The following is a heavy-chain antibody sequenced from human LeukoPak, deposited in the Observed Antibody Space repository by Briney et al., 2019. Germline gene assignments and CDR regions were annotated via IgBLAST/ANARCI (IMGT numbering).Heavy chain of an antibody. J-gene: IGHJ4*02. CDR3: ARGLYGSDSY. CDR1: GGSISSDNW. Sequence: PSETLSLTCAVSGGSISSDNWWTWVRQPPGKGLEWIGEIYHSGRANYNPSLKSRVNMSVGKSKNQFSLSLSSVTAADTAVYHCARGLYGSDSYWGQGNLVTVSS. CDR2: IYHSGRA. V-gene: IGHV4-4*02. D-gene: IGHD6-19*01.